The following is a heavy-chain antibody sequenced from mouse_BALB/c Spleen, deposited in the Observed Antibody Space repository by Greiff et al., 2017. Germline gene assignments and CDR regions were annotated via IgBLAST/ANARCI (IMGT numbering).Heavy chain of an antibody. D-gene: IGHD2-4*01. J-gene: IGHJ4*01. Sequence: QVQLKQSGAELARPGASVKLSCKASGYTFTSYWMQWVKQRPGQGLEWIGAIYPGDGDTRYTQKFKGKATLTADKSSSTAYMQLSSLASEDSAVYYCARFDYDGAMDYWGQGTSVTVSS. V-gene: IGHV1-87*01. CDR3: ARFDYDGAMDY. CDR2: IYPGDGDT. CDR1: GYTFTSYW.